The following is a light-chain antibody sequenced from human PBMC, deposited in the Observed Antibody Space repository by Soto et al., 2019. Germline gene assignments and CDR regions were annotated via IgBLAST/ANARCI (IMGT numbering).Light chain of an antibody. Sequence: QSVLTQPPSASGAPGQRVTISCSGSSSNIGSNTVNWYQQLPGTAPKLVIYSNNQRPSGVPDRFSGSKSGTSASLAISGLQSEDEADNYCVAWDDGLIGYVVFGGGTKVTVL. CDR2: SNN. CDR3: VAWDDGLIGYVV. V-gene: IGLV1-44*01. J-gene: IGLJ2*01. CDR1: SSNIGSNT.